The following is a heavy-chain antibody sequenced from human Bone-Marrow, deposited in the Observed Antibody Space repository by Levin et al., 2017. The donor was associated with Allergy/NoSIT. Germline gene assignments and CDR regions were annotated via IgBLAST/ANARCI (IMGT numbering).Heavy chain of an antibody. CDR1: GFTFSTAW. CDR2: IKSKVDGGTA. D-gene: IGHD1-14*01. J-gene: IGHJ4*02. V-gene: IGHV3-15*01. Sequence: PGGSLRLSCAVSGFTFSTAWLTRVRQAPEKGLEWVGRIKSKVDGGTADYAAPVKGRFTISRDDSKNTLYLQLNSLEIEDTALYYCTTGVSGGEDYWGQGTLVTVSS. CDR3: TTGVSGGEDY.